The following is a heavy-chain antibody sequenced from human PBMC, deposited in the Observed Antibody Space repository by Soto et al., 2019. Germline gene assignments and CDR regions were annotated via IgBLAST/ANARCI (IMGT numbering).Heavy chain of an antibody. CDR1: GGSIRSSTHY. Sequence: SETLSLTCTVSGGSIRSSTHYWGWIRQSPGKGLEWIGRVHVSGGTDYNPPLQSRVTMSVDTSNNHVSLKLRSVTAADTAIYYCARDRYGWYPGFDLDVWGPGTTVTVSS. CDR2: VHVSGGT. CDR3: ARDRYGWYPGFDLDV. D-gene: IGHD6-19*01. V-gene: IGHV4-39*07. J-gene: IGHJ6*02.